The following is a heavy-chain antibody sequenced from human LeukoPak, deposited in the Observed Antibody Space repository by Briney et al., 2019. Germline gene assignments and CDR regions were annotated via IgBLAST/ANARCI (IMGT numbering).Heavy chain of an antibody. CDR1: GGSISSYY. Sequence: SETLSLTCTVSGGSISSYYWSWIRQPPGKGLEWIGYIYYSGSTNYNPSLKSRVTISVDTSKNQFSLKLSSVTAADTAVYYCARWALFDGAANKNPGFDSWGQGTLVTVSS. J-gene: IGHJ4*02. CDR2: IYYSGST. D-gene: IGHD3-9*01. V-gene: IGHV4-59*01. CDR3: ARWALFDGAANKNPGFDS.